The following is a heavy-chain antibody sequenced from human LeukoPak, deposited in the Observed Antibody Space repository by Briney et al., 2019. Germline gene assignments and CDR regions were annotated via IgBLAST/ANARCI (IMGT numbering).Heavy chain of an antibody. V-gene: IGHV1-8*01. CDR1: GYTFTSYD. CDR3: ARGRGITMVRGVIRWFDP. D-gene: IGHD3-10*01. CDR2: MNPNSGNT. J-gene: IGHJ5*02. Sequence: ASVTVSCKASGYTFTSYDIDWVRQATGQGLEWMGWMNPNSGNTGYAQKFQGRVTMTRNTSISTAYMELSSLRSEDTAVYYCARGRGITMVRGVIRWFDPWGQGTLVTASS.